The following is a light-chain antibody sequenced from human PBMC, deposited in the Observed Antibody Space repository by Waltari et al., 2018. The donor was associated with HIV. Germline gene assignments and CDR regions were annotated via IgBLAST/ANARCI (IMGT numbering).Light chain of an antibody. CDR2: YDS. Sequence: SSVLTQPPSVSVAPGKTAMITGGGNNIERKSVHWYQQKAGQAPVLLIYYDSDRPSGIPERFSGSNSGNTATLTISRVGDGDEADYYCQVWDSSSDHVLFGGGTKLTVL. J-gene: IGLJ2*01. V-gene: IGLV3-21*04. CDR3: QVWDSSSDHVL. CDR1: NIERKS.